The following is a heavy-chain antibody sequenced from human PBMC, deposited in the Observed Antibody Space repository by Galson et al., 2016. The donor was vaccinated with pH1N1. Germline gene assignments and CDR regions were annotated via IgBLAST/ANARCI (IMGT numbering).Heavy chain of an antibody. CDR2: IWYAGRNT. Sequence: SLRLSCAASGFKFDAFGLHWVRQAPGKGLEWVALIWYAGRNTDYADSVKGRFTISRDNSTSTLYLQMNSLSSEDTAVYYCARVRFCYGGRCFSYFENWGQGTLVTVSS. D-gene: IGHD4-23*01. CDR1: GFKFDAFG. J-gene: IGHJ4*02. V-gene: IGHV3-33*01. CDR3: ARVRFCYGGRCFSYFEN.